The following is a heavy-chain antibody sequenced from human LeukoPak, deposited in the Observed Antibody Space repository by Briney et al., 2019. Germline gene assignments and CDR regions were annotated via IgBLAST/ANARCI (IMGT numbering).Heavy chain of an antibody. J-gene: IGHJ6*03. Sequence: PSETLSLTCTVSGGSISSHYWSWIRQPPGKGLEWIGYIYYSGSTNYNPSLKSRVTISVDTSKNQFSLKLSSVTAADTAVYYCARIPLNNVYYYYYYYVDVWGKGPTVTVSS. CDR2: IYYSGST. D-gene: IGHD2-8*01. CDR3: ARIPLNNVYYYYYYYVDV. CDR1: GGSISSHY. V-gene: IGHV4-59*11.